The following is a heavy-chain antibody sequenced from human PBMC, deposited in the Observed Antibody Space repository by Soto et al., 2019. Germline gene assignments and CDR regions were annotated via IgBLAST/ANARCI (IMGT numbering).Heavy chain of an antibody. D-gene: IGHD4-17*01. CDR3: ARWAGQVRDYGGPFDY. Sequence: VASVKVSCKASGERFITYGISWVRQAPGQGLEWMGWISTYNTNTNYAPKFQGRLLLTTDTSTTTAHMELRSLRPDDTAVYYCARWAGQVRDYGGPFDYWGQGTLVTVSS. CDR2: ISTYNTNT. CDR1: GERFITYG. V-gene: IGHV1-18*04. J-gene: IGHJ4*02.